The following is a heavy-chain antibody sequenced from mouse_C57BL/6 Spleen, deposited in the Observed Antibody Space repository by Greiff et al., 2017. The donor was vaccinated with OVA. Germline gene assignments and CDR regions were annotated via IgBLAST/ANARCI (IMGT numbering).Heavy chain of an antibody. J-gene: IGHJ4*01. Sequence: VQLQQSGPGLVKPSQSLSLTCSVTGYSITSGYYWNWIRQFPGNKLEWMGYISYDGSNNYNPSLKNRISITRDTSKNQFFLKLNSVTTEDTATYYCAYYDYDLGLYAMDYWGQGTSVTVSS. V-gene: IGHV3-6*01. D-gene: IGHD2-4*01. CDR2: ISYDGSN. CDR1: GYSITSGYY. CDR3: AYYDYDLGLYAMDY.